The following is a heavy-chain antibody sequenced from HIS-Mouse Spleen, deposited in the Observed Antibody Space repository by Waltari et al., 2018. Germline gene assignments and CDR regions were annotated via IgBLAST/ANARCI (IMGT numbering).Heavy chain of an antibody. J-gene: IGHJ4*02. V-gene: IGHV3-74*01. CDR1: GFTFSSYW. D-gene: IGHD3-3*01. Sequence: EVQLVESGGGLVQPGGSLRLSCAASGFTFSSYWMHWVRQAPGKGLVWADGIKGNGSSTGYADSVKGRFTISRDNAKNTLYLQMNSLGAEDTAVYYCAYYDFWSGYYTGAYWGQGTLVTVSS. CDR2: IKGNGSST. CDR3: AYYDFWSGYYTGAY.